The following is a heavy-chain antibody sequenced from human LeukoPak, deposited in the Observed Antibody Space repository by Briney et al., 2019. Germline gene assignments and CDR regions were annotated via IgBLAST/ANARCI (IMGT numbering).Heavy chain of an antibody. J-gene: IGHJ6*02. CDR3: AREPLGFFGMDV. V-gene: IGHV3-53*01. CDR1: GFTVSSNY. Sequence: GGSLRLSCAASGFTVSSNYMSWVRQAPGKGLEWVSVIYSGGSTYYADSVKGRFTISRDNSKNTLYLQMNSLRAEDTAVYYCAREPLGFFGMDVWGQGTTVTVSS. CDR2: IYSGGST. D-gene: IGHD2/OR15-2a*01.